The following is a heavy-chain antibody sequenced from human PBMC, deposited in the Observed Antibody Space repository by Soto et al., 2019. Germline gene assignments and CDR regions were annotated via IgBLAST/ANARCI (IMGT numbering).Heavy chain of an antibody. J-gene: IGHJ6*02. CDR1: GFTFSSYG. V-gene: IGHV3-33*01. CDR3: ARDGVLLWFGDPPYPGMDV. D-gene: IGHD3-10*01. CDR2: IWYDGSNK. Sequence: QVQLVESGGGVVQTGRSLRLSCAASGFTFSSYGMHWVRQAPGKGLEWVAVIWYDGSNKYYADSVKGRFTISRDNSKNTLYLQMNSLRAEDTAVYYCARDGVLLWFGDPPYPGMDVWGQGTTVTVSS.